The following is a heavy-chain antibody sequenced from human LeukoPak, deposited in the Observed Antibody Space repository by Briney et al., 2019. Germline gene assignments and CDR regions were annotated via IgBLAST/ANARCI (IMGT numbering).Heavy chain of an antibody. CDR1: RFTFSNYP. CDR3: AMALDY. J-gene: IGHJ4*02. V-gene: IGHV3-23*01. Sequence: QPGGSLRLTRVATRFTFSNYPMNWVRQAPGKGLEWVSGISHSGSSIYYADTMKGRFTISRDNSKNTLYLQMDRLRVEDTAVYYCAMALDYWGQGTLVTVSS. CDR2: ISHSGSSI.